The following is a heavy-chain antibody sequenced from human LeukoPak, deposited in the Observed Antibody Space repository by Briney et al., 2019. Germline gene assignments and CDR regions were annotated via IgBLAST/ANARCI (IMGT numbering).Heavy chain of an antibody. D-gene: IGHD6-19*01. Sequence: GASVKVSCKASGYTFTSYDINWVRQATGQGLEWMGWMNPNSGNTGYAQKFQGRVTMTTDTSTSTAYMELRSLRSDDTAVYYCARDGSIAVAGAYNWFDPWGQGTLVTVSS. J-gene: IGHJ5*02. CDR3: ARDGSIAVAGAYNWFDP. CDR1: GYTFTSYD. CDR2: MNPNSGNT. V-gene: IGHV1-8*01.